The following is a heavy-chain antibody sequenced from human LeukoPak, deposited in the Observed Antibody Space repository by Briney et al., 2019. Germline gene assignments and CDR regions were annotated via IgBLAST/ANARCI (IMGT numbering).Heavy chain of an antibody. CDR1: GFTFSSHH. CDR3: ARVVQDVTGADF. V-gene: IGHV3-48*01. J-gene: IGHJ4*02. D-gene: IGHD3-9*01. Sequence: PGGSLRLSCAASGFTFSSHHMNWVRQAPGKGLEWISYIHSTSSTIHYADSVKGRFTISRDNAKNSLYLQMNSLRAEDTAVYYCARVVQDVTGADFWGQGTLVTVSS. CDR2: IHSTSSTI.